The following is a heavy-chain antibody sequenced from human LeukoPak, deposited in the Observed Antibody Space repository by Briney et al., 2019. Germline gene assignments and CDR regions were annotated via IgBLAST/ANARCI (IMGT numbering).Heavy chain of an antibody. D-gene: IGHD3-16*02. J-gene: IGHJ4*02. Sequence: PSETLSLTCAVYGGSFSGYYWSWIRQPPGKGLEWIGEINHSGSTNYNPSLKSRVTISVDTSKNQFSLKLSSVTAADTVVYYCARRAGYYDYVWGSYRYPQPFDYWGQGTLVTVSS. V-gene: IGHV4-34*01. CDR1: GGSFSGYY. CDR3: ARRAGYYDYVWGSYRYPQPFDY. CDR2: INHSGST.